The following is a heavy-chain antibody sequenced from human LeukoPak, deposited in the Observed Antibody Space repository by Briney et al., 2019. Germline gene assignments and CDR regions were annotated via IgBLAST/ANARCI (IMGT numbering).Heavy chain of an antibody. Sequence: SETLSLTCTVSGGSISGYYWTWIRQPPGKGLEWIGYIYYSGSTNYNPSLKSRVTISLDTSKNQFSLKLSSVTAADTAVYYCARRIAAAPRYAFDIWGQGTMVTVSS. V-gene: IGHV4-59*08. CDR3: ARRIAAAPRYAFDI. J-gene: IGHJ3*02. CDR2: IYYSGST. CDR1: GGSISGYY. D-gene: IGHD6-13*01.